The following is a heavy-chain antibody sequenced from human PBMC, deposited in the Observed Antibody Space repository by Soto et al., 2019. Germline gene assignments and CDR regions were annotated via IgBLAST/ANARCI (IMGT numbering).Heavy chain of an antibody. CDR3: AILYSSSYYYYYGMDV. CDR2: INAGNGNT. V-gene: IGHV1-3*01. CDR1: GYTFTSYA. J-gene: IGHJ6*02. D-gene: IGHD6-6*01. Sequence: GASVKVSCKASGYTFTSYAMHWVRQAPGQRLEWMGWINAGNGNTKYSQKLQGRVTITRDTSASTAYMELSSLRSEDTAVYYCAILYSSSYYYYYGMDVWGQGTTVTVSS.